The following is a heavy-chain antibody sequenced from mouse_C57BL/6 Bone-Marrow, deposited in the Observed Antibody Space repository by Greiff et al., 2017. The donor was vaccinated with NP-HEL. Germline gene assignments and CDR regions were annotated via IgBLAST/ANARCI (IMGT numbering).Heavy chain of an antibody. CDR1: GYAFTNYL. D-gene: IGHD1-1*01. V-gene: IGHV1-54*01. CDR2: INPGSGGT. CDR3: ARSMDYGSGAY. Sequence: QVQLKQSGAELVRPGTSVKVSCKASGYAFTNYLIEWVKQRPGQGLEWIGVINPGSGGTNYNEKFKGKATLTADKSSSTAYMQLSSLTSEDSAVYFCARSMDYGSGAYWGQGTLVTVSA. J-gene: IGHJ3*01.